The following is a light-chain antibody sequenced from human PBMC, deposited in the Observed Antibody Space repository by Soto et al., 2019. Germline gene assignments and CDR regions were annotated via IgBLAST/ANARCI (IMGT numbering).Light chain of an antibody. CDR2: DAS. V-gene: IGKV1-5*01. J-gene: IGKJ1*01. Sequence: DIQMTQSPSTLSASLGDRVTITCRASQGISYWLAWYQQKPGKVPKLLIYDASSLESGVPSRFSGSGSGTEFTLTISSLQPDDFATYYCQQYNTYPWTFGQGTKVEI. CDR3: QQYNTYPWT. CDR1: QGISYW.